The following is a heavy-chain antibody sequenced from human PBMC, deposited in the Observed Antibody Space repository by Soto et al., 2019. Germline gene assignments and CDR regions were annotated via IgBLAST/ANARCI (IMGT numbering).Heavy chain of an antibody. CDR1: GYTLTELS. J-gene: IGHJ6*02. CDR2: FDPEDGET. CDR3: ATVGYDSSGYQDGNYYYYGMDV. V-gene: IGHV1-24*01. D-gene: IGHD3-22*01. Sequence: QVQLVQSGAEVKKPGASVKVSCKVSGYTLTELSMHWVRQAPGKGLEWMGGFDPEDGETIYAQKFQGRVTMTEDTSTDTAYMELSSLRSEDTAVYYCATVGYDSSGYQDGNYYYYGMDVWGQGTTVTVSS.